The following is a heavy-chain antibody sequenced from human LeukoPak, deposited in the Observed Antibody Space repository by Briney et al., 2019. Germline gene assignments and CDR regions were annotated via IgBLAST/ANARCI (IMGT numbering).Heavy chain of an antibody. D-gene: IGHD3-10*01. J-gene: IGHJ4*02. CDR3: ARVGFGDFDY. CDR2: ISSSSSTI. CDR1: GTIFNRYT. Sequence: PGGSLRLSCAAFGTIFNRYTMNWVRQAPGKGLEWVSYISSSSSTIYYADSVKGRFTISRDNAKNSLYLQMNSLRAEDTAVYYCARVGFGDFDYWGQGTLVTVSS. V-gene: IGHV3-48*04.